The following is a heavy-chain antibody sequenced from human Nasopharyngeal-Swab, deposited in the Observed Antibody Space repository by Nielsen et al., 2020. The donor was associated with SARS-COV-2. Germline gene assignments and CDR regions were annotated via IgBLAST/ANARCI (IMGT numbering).Heavy chain of an antibody. CDR1: GYTLTELS. D-gene: IGHD3-3*01. CDR2: FDPEDGET. V-gene: IGHV1-24*01. CDR3: ATPAPRQNLRFLEWWHWDQKYYFDY. J-gene: IGHJ4*02. Sequence: ASVKVSCKVSGYTLTELSMHWVRQAPGKGLEWMGGFDPEDGETIYAQKFQGRVTMTEDTSTDTAYMELGSLRSEDTAVYYCATPAPRQNLRFLEWWHWDQKYYFDYWGQGTLVTVSS.